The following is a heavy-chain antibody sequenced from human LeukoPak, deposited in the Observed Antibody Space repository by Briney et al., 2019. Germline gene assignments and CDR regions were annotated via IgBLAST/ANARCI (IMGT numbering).Heavy chain of an antibody. D-gene: IGHD2-2*01. CDR3: ARGRLYCSSTSCFYYYYYYMDV. V-gene: IGHV4-34*01. Sequence: PSETLSLTCAVYGGSFSGYYWSWIRQPPGKGLGWIGEINHSGSTNYNPSLKSRVTISVDTSKNQFSLKLSSVTAADTAVYYCARGRLYCSSTSCFYYYYYYMDVWDKGTTVTVSS. CDR1: GGSFSGYY. J-gene: IGHJ6*03. CDR2: INHSGST.